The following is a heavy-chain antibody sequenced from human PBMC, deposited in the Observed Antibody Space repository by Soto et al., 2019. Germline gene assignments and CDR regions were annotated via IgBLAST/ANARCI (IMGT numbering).Heavy chain of an antibody. D-gene: IGHD3-3*01. CDR3: TRDGRFLEWLLAY. V-gene: IGHV3-49*04. Sequence: GFLRLSCTASGLTFGDYAMSWVRQAPGKGLEWVGFIRSKAYGGTTEYAASVKGRFTISRDDSKSIAYLQMNSLKPEDTAVYSCTRDGRFLEWLLAYWGQGTLVTVSS. CDR2: IRSKAYGGTT. CDR1: GLTFGDYA. J-gene: IGHJ4*02.